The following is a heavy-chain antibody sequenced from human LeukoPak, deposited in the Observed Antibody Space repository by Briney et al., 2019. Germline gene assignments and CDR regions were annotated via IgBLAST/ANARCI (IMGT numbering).Heavy chain of an antibody. V-gene: IGHV3-23*01. CDR1: GFTFSNYG. Sequence: GGSLRLSCAASGFTFSNYGMSWVRQAPGKWLEWVSAISGSGSSSYYADSVKGRFTISRDNSKNTLYLQINSLRAEDTAIYYCAKDQRTISTFDYWGQGTLVTVSS. J-gene: IGHJ4*02. CDR3: AKDQRTISTFDY. CDR2: ISGSGSSS. D-gene: IGHD3-3*01.